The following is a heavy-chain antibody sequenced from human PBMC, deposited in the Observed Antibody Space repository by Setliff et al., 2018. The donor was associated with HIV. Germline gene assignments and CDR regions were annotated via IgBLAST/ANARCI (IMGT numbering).Heavy chain of an antibody. D-gene: IGHD3-9*01. CDR1: GFTFSNAW. Sequence: PGESLKISCAASGFTFSNAWMNWIRQAPGKGLEWVSYVSSSSTNFTKYADSVKGRFSISRDNARNSLYLQMNSLRAEDTAVYYCARVDWAFVSDVWGQGTTVTVSS. CDR3: ARVDWAFVSDV. J-gene: IGHJ3*01. V-gene: IGHV3-11*06. CDR2: VSSSSTNFT.